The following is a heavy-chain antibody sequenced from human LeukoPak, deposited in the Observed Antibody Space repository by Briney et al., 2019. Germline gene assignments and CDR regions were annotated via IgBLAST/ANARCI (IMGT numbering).Heavy chain of an antibody. D-gene: IGHD6-13*01. Sequence: GGSLRLSCAASGFTFSSYAMSWVRQAPGKGLEWVAVISYDGSNKYYADSVKGRFTISRDNSKNTLYLQMNSLRAEDTAVYYCAREAPWQLVPGNYFDYWGQGTLVTVSS. J-gene: IGHJ4*02. CDR1: GFTFSSYA. CDR2: ISYDGSNK. V-gene: IGHV3-30*04. CDR3: AREAPWQLVPGNYFDY.